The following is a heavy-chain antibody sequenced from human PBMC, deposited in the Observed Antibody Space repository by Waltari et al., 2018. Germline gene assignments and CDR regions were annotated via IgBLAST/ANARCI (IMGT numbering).Heavy chain of an antibody. CDR2: IIPIFGTA. V-gene: IGHV1-69*01. D-gene: IGHD6-13*01. CDR3: ARSFIAAAVPLFDY. CDR1: GGTFSSYA. Sequence: QVQLVQSGAEVKKPGSSVKVSCKASGGTFSSYAISWGRPAPGQGLEWMGGIIPIFGTANYAQKFQGRVTITADESTSTAYMELSSLRSEDTAVYYCARSFIAAAVPLFDYWGQGTLVTVSS. J-gene: IGHJ4*02.